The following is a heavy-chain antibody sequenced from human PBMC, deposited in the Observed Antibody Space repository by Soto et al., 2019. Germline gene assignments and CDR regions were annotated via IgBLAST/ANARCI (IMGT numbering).Heavy chain of an antibody. CDR3: ARDWAATYYYDSSGYQDYYFDY. J-gene: IGHJ4*02. CDR2: INPSGGST. CDR1: GYTFTSYY. V-gene: IGHV1-46*01. D-gene: IGHD3-22*01. Sequence: QVQLVQSGAEVKKPGASVKVSCKASGYTFTSYYMHWVRQAPGQGLEWMGIINPSGGSTSYAQKCQGRVTMTRDTSTSTVDMELSSLRSDDTAVYYCARDWAATYYYDSSGYQDYYFDYWGQGTLVTVSS.